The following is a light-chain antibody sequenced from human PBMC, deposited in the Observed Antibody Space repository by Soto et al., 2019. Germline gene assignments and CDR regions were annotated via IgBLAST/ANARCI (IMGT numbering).Light chain of an antibody. CDR3: SSYTSSDTWV. CDR1: SSDIGGYDR. J-gene: IGLJ3*02. V-gene: IGLV2-14*03. Sequence: SALTQPASVSGSLGQSITISCTGTSSDIGGYDRVSWYQQHPRKAPKLIIYDVSFRPSGISIRFSGSKSGSTASLTISGLQAEDEGDYYCSSYTSSDTWVFGGGTKVTVL. CDR2: DVS.